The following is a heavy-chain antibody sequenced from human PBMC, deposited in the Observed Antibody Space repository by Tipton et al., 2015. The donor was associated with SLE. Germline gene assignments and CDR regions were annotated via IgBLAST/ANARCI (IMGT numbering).Heavy chain of an antibody. Sequence: TLSLTCTVSGGSITSHSWSWIRQPPGKGLEWIGYIFYGGHTDYNPSLESRVSISMNTSQNQFSLRLTSVTAADTAIYYCGRGAWYFDLWGRGTLVTVSS. V-gene: IGHV4-59*11. J-gene: IGHJ2*01. CDR3: GRGAWYFDL. CDR1: GGSITSHS. CDR2: IFYGGHT.